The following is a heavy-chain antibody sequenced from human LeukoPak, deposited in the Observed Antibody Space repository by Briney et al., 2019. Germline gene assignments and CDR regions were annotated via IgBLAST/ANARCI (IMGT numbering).Heavy chain of an antibody. CDR3: AKERTRYANDWFFED. D-gene: IGHD3-9*01. CDR1: GFTFSDYG. J-gene: IGHJ4*02. CDR2: ISYKGRNQ. V-gene: IGHV3-30*18. Sequence: PGGTLRLSCAASGFTFSDYGMQWVRQAPGRGLEWVAVISYKGRNQYYADSVKGRFTISRDNSKSTMYLQMNSLRPEDTALYYCAKERTRYANDWFFEDWGQGTLVTVSS.